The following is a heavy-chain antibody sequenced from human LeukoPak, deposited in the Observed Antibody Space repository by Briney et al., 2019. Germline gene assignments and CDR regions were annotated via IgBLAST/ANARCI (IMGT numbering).Heavy chain of an antibody. V-gene: IGHV3-23*01. CDR2: ISNSGITP. Sequence: DWLSAISNSGITPSSADSVKGRFTISRDTSKNTLYLQMNSLRAEDTAVYYCAKGRTLDYWGQGTLVTVSS. J-gene: IGHJ4*02. CDR3: AKGRTLDY.